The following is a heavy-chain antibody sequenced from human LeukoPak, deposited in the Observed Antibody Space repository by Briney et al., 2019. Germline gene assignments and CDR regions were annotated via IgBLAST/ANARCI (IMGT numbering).Heavy chain of an antibody. CDR3: ARVRCSGGSCYERSAFDY. Sequence: SETLSLTCTVSGGSISSYYWSWIRQPPGKGLEWIGYIYYSGSTNYNPSLKSRVTISVDTSKNQFSLKLSFVTAADTAVYYCARVRCSGGSCYERSAFDYWGQGTLVTVSS. J-gene: IGHJ4*02. CDR2: IYYSGST. V-gene: IGHV4-59*01. D-gene: IGHD2-15*01. CDR1: GGSISSYY.